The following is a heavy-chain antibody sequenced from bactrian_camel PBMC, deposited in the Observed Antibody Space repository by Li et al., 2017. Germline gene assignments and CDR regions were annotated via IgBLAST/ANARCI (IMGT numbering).Heavy chain of an antibody. V-gene: IGHV3S1*01. CDR1: GYAYRSYC. J-gene: IGHJ4*01. CDR2: IYTGSVRA. Sequence: VQLVESGGGSVEAGGSLRLSCAASGYAYRSYCMAWIRQAPGKEREGVASIYTGSVRAYYNDAVKGRFTASRDNAQNTVYLQMNSLKPDDTAVYSCARVRGVVAVGFVDYWGQGTQVTVS. D-gene: IGHD6*01. CDR3: ARVRGVVAVGFVDY.